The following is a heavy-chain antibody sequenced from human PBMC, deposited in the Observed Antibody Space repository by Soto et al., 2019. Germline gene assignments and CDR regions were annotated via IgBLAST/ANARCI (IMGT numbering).Heavy chain of an antibody. D-gene: IGHD2-8*01. V-gene: IGHV1-2*02. CDR3: AREKGYCTNGVGPRWFDP. CDR2: INPNSGGT. J-gene: IGHJ5*02. CDR1: GYTFTGYY. Sequence: QVQLVHSGAEVKKPGASVKVSCKASGYTFTGYYMHWVRQAPGQGLEWMGWINPNSGGTNYAQKFQGRVTMTRDTYISTGYIGLRRLRSDYTAVYYSAREKGYCTNGVGPRWFDPWGQGTIVTVAS.